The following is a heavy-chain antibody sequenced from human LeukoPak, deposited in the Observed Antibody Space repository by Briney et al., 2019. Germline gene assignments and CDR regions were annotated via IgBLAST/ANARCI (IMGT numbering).Heavy chain of an antibody. CDR2: INHSGST. D-gene: IGHD3-22*01. CDR3: ARGGGYYDSSGSTFDY. V-gene: IGHV4-34*01. J-gene: IGHJ4*02. CDR1: GGSFSAYY. Sequence: SETLSLTCAVYGGSFSAYYWTWIRQPPGKGLEWIGEINHSGSTNYNPSLKSRVTISVDTSKNQFSLKLSSVTAADTAVYYCARGGGYYDSSGSTFDYWGQGTLVTVSS.